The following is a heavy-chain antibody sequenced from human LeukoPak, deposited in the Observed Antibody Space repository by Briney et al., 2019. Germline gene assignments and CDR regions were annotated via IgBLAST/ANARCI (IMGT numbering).Heavy chain of an antibody. Sequence: SGPTLVNPTQTLTLTCTLSGSSLSTSGVGVGWIRQPPGKALEWLALIYWDNDERYSPSLKSRLTITKDTSKNQVVFTLTNMDPVDAATYYCARSRRRSGCSGGSCYAFDYWGQGTLVSVSS. CDR3: ARSRRRSGCSGGSCYAFDY. D-gene: IGHD2-15*01. J-gene: IGHJ4*02. CDR1: GSSLSTSGVG. CDR2: IYWDNDE. V-gene: IGHV2-5*02.